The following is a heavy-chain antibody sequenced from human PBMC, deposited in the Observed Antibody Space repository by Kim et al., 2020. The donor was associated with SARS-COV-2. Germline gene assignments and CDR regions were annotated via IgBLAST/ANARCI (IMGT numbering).Heavy chain of an antibody. D-gene: IGHD4-17*01. CDR2: ISAYNGNT. CDR3: ARDLSRGLRGRYYFDY. CDR1: GYTFTSYG. J-gene: IGHJ4*02. V-gene: IGHV1-18*01. Sequence: ASVKVSCKASGYTFTSYGISWVRQAPGQGLEWMGWISAYNGNTNYAQKLQGRVTMTTDTSTSTAYMELRSLRSDDTAVYYCARDLSRGLRGRYYFDYWGQETLVTVSS.